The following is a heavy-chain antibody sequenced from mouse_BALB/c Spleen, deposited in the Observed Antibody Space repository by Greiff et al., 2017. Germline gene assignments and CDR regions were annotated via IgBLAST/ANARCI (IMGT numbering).Heavy chain of an antibody. Sequence: EVMLVESGGGLVKPGGSLKLSCAASGFTFSDYYMYWVRQTPEKRLEWVATISDGGSYTYYPDSVKGRFTISRDNAKNNLYLQMSSLKSEDTAMYYCARGHYGSSYYWYFDVWGAGTTVTVSS. D-gene: IGHD1-1*01. CDR1: GFTFSDYY. V-gene: IGHV5-4*02. CDR3: ARGHYGSSYYWYFDV. CDR2: ISDGGSYT. J-gene: IGHJ1*01.